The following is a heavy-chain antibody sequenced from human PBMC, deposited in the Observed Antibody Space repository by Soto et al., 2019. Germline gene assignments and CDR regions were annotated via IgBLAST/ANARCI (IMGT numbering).Heavy chain of an antibody. CDR2: IYSGGST. J-gene: IGHJ4*02. D-gene: IGHD2-2*02. CDR3: ATYTSLDY. Sequence: EVQLVETGGGLIQPGGSLRLSCAASGFTVSDNYMSWVRQAPGKGLEWVSLIYSGGSTFYADSVKGRFTISRDNSKNTLFLQMNSLRAEDTAVYFCATYTSLDYWGQGTLVTVSS. CDR1: GFTVSDNY. V-gene: IGHV3-53*02.